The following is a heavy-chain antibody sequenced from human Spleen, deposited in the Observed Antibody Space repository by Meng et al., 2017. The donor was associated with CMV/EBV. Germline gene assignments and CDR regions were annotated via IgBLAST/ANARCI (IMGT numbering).Heavy chain of an antibody. CDR1: GFTFSDCA. CDR3: ARCGIATPGGDL. CDR2: IKQDGSEK. Sequence: GGSLRLSCAASGFTFSDCAMTWVRQAPGKGMEWVGNIKQDGSEKYYVDSVKGRFTISRDNAKNSVYLQMNSLRAEDTAVYYCARCGIATPGGDLWGQGTLVTVSS. D-gene: IGHD6-13*01. J-gene: IGHJ4*02. V-gene: IGHV3-7*01.